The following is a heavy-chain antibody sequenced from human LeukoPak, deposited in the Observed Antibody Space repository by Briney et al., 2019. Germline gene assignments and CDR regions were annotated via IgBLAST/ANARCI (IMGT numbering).Heavy chain of an antibody. CDR2: ISDSGGST. Sequence: GGSLRLSCAASGFTFSRYAISWVRQAPGKGLEWVSAISDSGGSTYYADSVRGRFTISRDNSKNTLYLQMNSLRAEDTAVYYCARETTVNFPDAFDIWGQGTMVTVSS. D-gene: IGHD4-17*01. V-gene: IGHV3-23*01. CDR3: ARETTVNFPDAFDI. CDR1: GFTFSRYA. J-gene: IGHJ3*02.